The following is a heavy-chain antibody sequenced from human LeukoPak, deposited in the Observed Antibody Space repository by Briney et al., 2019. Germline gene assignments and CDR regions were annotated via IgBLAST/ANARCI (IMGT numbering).Heavy chain of an antibody. CDR2: IKQDGSEK. J-gene: IGHJ6*02. V-gene: IGHV3-7*01. CDR1: GFTFSSYW. D-gene: IGHD3-16*01. Sequence: PGGSLRLSCAASGFTFSSYWMSWVRQASGKGLEWVANIKQDGSEKYYVDSVKGRFTISRDNAKNSLYLQMNSLRAEDTAVYYCARDSRPLYGGMDVWGQGTTITVSS. CDR3: ARDSRPLYGGMDV.